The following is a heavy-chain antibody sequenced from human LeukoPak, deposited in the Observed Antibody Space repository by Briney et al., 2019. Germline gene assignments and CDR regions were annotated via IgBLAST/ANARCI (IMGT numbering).Heavy chain of an antibody. V-gene: IGHV1-18*01. Sequence: ASVKVSCKASGYTFTSYGISWVRQAPGQGLEWMGWISAYNGNTNYAQKLQGRVTMTTDTSTSTAYMELRSLRSDDTAVYYCARENRHRSGWDYYYGMDVWGQGTTVTVSS. CDR3: ARENRHRSGWDYYYGMDV. J-gene: IGHJ6*02. CDR2: ISAYNGNT. CDR1: GYTFTSYG. D-gene: IGHD6-19*01.